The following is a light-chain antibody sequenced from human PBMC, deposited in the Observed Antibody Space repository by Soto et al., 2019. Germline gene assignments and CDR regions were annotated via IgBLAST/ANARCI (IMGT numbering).Light chain of an antibody. CDR2: GNK. CDR1: SSNIGADYD. Sequence: QSVVTQPPSVSGAPGQRVTISCTGSSSNIGADYDVHWYQQFPGRAPKLLIYGNKHRPSGVPDRCSGTKSGTSASLDITGLQTEDEADYYCPSFDTRLNTVGFGGGTKLTLL. V-gene: IGLV1-40*01. CDR3: PSFDTRLNTVG. J-gene: IGLJ2*01.